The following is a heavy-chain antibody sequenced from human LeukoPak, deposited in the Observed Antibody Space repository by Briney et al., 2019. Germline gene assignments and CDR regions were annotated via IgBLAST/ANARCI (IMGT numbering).Heavy chain of an antibody. CDR3: ARDGYSGSDAL. CDR1: DGSFSDYY. CDR2: IYHSGST. Sequence: SETLSLTCGVYDGSFSDYYWSWIRQPPGKGLEWIGYIYHSGSTNYNPSLKSRVTISVDTSQNQFYLKLSSVTAADTAVYYCARDGYSGSDALWGQGTLVTVSS. J-gene: IGHJ4*02. V-gene: IGHV4-59*01. D-gene: IGHD5-12*01.